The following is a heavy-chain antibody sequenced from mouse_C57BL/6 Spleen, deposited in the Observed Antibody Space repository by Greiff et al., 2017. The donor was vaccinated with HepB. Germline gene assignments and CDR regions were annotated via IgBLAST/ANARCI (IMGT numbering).Heavy chain of an antibody. CDR3: AEGISSGDYAMDY. CDR1: GFNIKDYY. Sequence: EVQLQESGAELVKPGASVKLSCTASGFNIKDYYMPWVKQRTEQGLEWIGRIDPEDGETKYAPKFQGKATITADTSSNTAYLQLSSLTSEDTAVYYCAEGISSGDYAMDYWGQGPSVTVSS. CDR2: IDPEDGET. J-gene: IGHJ4*01. D-gene: IGHD1-1*01. V-gene: IGHV14-2*01.